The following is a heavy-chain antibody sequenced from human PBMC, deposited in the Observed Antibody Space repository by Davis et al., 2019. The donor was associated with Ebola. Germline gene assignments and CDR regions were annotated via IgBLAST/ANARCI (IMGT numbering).Heavy chain of an antibody. CDR2: IKQDGSEK. V-gene: IGHV3-7*01. D-gene: IGHD4-11*01. J-gene: IGHJ3*02. CDR1: GFTFSSYW. Sequence: PGGSLRLSCAASGFTFSSYWMSWVRQAPGKGLEWVANIKQDGSEKYYVDSVKGRFTISRDNAKNSLYLQMNSLRAEDTAVYYCARSDYSNTVYSPLDAFDIWGQGTMVTVSS. CDR3: ARSDYSNTVYSPLDAFDI.